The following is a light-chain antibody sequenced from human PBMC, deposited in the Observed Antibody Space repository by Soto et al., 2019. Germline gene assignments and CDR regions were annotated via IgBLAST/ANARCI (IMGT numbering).Light chain of an antibody. CDR2: DAS. CDR3: QQYNHYSGLT. Sequence: DIQMTQSPSTLSASVGDRVTITCRASQSITRGLAWYQQKPGEAPKLLIYDASSLESGVPSRFSGSGSGTEFTLTISSLQPYDFATYYCQQYNHYSGLTFGGGTKVEIK. CDR1: QSITRG. V-gene: IGKV1-5*01. J-gene: IGKJ4*01.